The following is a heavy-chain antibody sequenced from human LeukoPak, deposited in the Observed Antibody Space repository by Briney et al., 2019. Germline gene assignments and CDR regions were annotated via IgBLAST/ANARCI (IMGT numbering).Heavy chain of an antibody. CDR1: GFTFSSYG. CDR2: RWYDRSKK. V-gene: IGHV3-33*01. Sequence: GRSLRLSCAASGFTFSSYGMHWVRQAPGKGLEWVAVRWYDRSKKYYADSVKGRFTISRDNSKNTLYLQMNSLRAEDTAVYYCARGPFAKGDAFDIWGQGTMVTVSS. D-gene: IGHD3-3*01. CDR3: ARGPFAKGDAFDI. J-gene: IGHJ3*02.